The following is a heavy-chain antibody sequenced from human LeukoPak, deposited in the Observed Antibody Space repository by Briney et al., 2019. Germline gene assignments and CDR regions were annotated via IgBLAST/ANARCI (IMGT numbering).Heavy chain of an antibody. CDR1: GFTFSSYS. V-gene: IGHV3-64*01. J-gene: IGHJ3*02. CDR2: ISSNGGST. D-gene: IGHD3-10*01. CDR3: ARAEFRAFDI. Sequence: GGSLRLSCVASGFTFSSYSMHWVRQAPGKGLEYVSAISSNGGSTYYANSVKGRFTISRDNSKNTLYLQMGSLRADDMALYYCARAEFRAFDIWGQGTMVTVSS.